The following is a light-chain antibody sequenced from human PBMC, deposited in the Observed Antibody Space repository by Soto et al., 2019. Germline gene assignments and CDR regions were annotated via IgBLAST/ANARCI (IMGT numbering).Light chain of an antibody. CDR1: QNVRSY. J-gene: IGKJ1*01. CDR3: QQTFSIPRT. CDR2: ETS. V-gene: IGKV1-39*01. Sequence: DLQMTQSPSSLSASVGDRVTIACRASQNVRSYLNWYQQRPGKAPKLLISETSTLESGVPSKFSGTGYGTDFTLTISSLHPEDFETYYCQQTFSIPRTFGPGTKVEI.